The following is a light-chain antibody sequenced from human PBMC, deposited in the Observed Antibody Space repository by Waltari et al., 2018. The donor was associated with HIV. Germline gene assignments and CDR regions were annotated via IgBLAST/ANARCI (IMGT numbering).Light chain of an antibody. CDR3: QQYNSYPLYT. J-gene: IGKJ2*01. V-gene: IGKV1-5*03. CDR1: QSINNW. CDR2: KAS. Sequence: DIQMTQSPSTLSASVGDRVTIPCRASQSINNWLAWYQQKPGKAPKLLIYKASTLESGVPSRFSASGSGTEFTLTISSLQPDDFATYYCQQYNSYPLYTFGQGTKLEIK.